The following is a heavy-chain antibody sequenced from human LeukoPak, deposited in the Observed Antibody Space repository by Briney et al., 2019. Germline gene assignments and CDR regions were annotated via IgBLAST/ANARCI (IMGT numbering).Heavy chain of an antibody. D-gene: IGHD6-13*01. CDR3: AKDAAAASYMDV. Sequence: GGPLRLPYAPSGFPFDVYTMHWVRQPPGKAREWVSLISWDGGSTYYADSVKGRFTFSRDNSKNSLYLQMNSLRTEDTALYYCAKDAAAASYMDVWGKGTTVTVSS. CDR1: GFPFDVYT. CDR2: ISWDGGST. V-gene: IGHV3-43*01. J-gene: IGHJ6*03.